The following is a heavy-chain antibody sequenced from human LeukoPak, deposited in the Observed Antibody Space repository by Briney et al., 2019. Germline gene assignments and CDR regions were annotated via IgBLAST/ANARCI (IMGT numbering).Heavy chain of an antibody. J-gene: IGHJ3*02. CDR1: GESFSGFD. CDR3: ARHIGGSGSHDAFDI. V-gene: IGHV4-34*01. D-gene: IGHD3-10*01. CDR2: INQSGST. Sequence: SETLSLTCAVYGESFSGFDWTWIRQPPGKGLEWIGEINQSGSTNYNPSLKSRVTISVDTSENQFSLKLSSVTAADTAVYCCARHIGGSGSHDAFDIWAKGQWSPSLQ.